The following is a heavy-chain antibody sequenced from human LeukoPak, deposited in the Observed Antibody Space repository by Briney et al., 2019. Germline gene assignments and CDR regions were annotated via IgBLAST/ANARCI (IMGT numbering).Heavy chain of an antibody. J-gene: IGHJ6*03. CDR1: GGTFSSYA. D-gene: IGHD5-24*01. V-gene: IGHV1-69*13. CDR3: ARGGSKGVGSILRDGYNSHYYYYYYMDV. Sequence: GPSVKVSFKSSGGTFSSYAISWVRQAPGQGLDWMGGIIPIFVTANYAQKFQGRVTSTADESTSHGYMEVSSLRSEDTAVYYCARGGSKGVGSILRDGYNSHYYYYYYMDVWGKGTTVTISS. CDR2: IIPIFVTA.